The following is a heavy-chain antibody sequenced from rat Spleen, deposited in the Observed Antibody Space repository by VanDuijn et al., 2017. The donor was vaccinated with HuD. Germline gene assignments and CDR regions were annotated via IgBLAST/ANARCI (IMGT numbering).Heavy chain of an antibody. V-gene: IGHV2-6*01. CDR2: ISSGGHT. D-gene: IGHD5-1*01. CDR1: GFSLTSYH. J-gene: IGHJ4*01. CDR3: ARAPGNGYVMDA. Sequence: QVQLKESGPGLVQPSQTLSLTCTVSGFSLTSYHVSWVRQPPGKGLEWVATISSGGHTYYNSVLKSRLSISRDTSKSQVYLKMNSLQSEDTATYHCARAPGNGYVMDAWGQGASVTVSS.